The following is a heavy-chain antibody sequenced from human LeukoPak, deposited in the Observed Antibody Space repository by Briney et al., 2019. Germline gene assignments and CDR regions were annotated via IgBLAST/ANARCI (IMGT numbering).Heavy chain of an antibody. CDR3: ARDLRAVVVVPAAYAFDY. J-gene: IGHJ4*02. CDR2: INPSGGST. D-gene: IGHD2-2*01. Sequence: GSVKVSCKASGYTFTSYYMHWVQQAPGQGLEWMGIINPSGGSTSYAQKFQGRVTMTRDMSTSTVYMELSSLRSEDTAVYYCARDLRAVVVVPAAYAFDYWGQGTLVTVSS. CDR1: GYTFTSYY. V-gene: IGHV1-46*01.